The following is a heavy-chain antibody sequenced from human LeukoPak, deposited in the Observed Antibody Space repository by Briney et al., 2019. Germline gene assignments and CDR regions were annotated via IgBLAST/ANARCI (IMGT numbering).Heavy chain of an antibody. D-gene: IGHD3-10*02. CDR2: IRGSGVKS. V-gene: IGHV3-23*01. CDR3: AKRAWQNDVPSTWYYFDH. J-gene: IGHJ4*02. Sequence: GGSLRLSCAAAGFTFSSYAMSWVRQAPGKGLEWVSAIRGSGVKSSYADSVKGRFTISTDKSKNTLYLQMHSLRAEDTAVYYCAKRAWQNDVPSTWYYFDHWGQGTLVTVPS. CDR1: GFTFSSYA.